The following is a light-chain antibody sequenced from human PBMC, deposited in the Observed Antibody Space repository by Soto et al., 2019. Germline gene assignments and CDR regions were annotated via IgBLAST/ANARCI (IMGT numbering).Light chain of an antibody. Sequence: QSVLTQPASESGSPGQWNTISCTGTSSDVGGYNYVSWYQQHPGKAPKLMIYDVSNRPSGVSNRFSGSKSGNTASLTISGLQAEDEADYYCSSYTSSIPYVFGTGTKVTVL. CDR2: DVS. CDR1: SSDVGGYNY. CDR3: SSYTSSIPYV. V-gene: IGLV2-14*01. J-gene: IGLJ1*01.